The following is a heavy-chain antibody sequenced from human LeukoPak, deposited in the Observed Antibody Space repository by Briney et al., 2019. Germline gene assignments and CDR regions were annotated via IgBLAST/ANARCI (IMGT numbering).Heavy chain of an antibody. Sequence: PSETLSLTCTVSGGSISSYYWSWIRQPPGKGLEWIGYIYYSGSTNYNPSLKSRVTISVDTSKNQFSLKLSSVTAADTAVYYCARGGIMDVWGQGTTVTVSS. V-gene: IGHV4-59*08. CDR3: ARGGIMDV. CDR2: IYYSGST. CDR1: GGSISSYY. D-gene: IGHD1-14*01. J-gene: IGHJ6*02.